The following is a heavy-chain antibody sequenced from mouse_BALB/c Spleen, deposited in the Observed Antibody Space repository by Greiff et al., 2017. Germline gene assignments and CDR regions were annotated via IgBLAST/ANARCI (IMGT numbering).Heavy chain of an antibody. J-gene: IGHJ2*01. CDR2: ISYDGSN. D-gene: IGHD1-1*01. CDR1: GYSITSGYY. Sequence: DVKLVESGPGLVKPSQSLSLTCSVTGYSITSGYYWNWIRQFPGNKLEWMGYISYDGSNNYNPSLKNRISITRDTSKNQFFLKLNSVTTEDTATYYCARGTTVYFDYWGQGTTLTVSS. V-gene: IGHV3-6*02. CDR3: ARGTTVYFDY.